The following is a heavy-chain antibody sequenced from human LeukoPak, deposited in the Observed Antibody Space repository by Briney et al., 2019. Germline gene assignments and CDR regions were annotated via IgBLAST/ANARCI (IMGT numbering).Heavy chain of an antibody. V-gene: IGHV4-59*01. D-gene: IGHD3-10*01. CDR2: IYYSGST. Sequence: SETLSLTCTVSGGSISSYYWSWIRQPPGKGLEWIGYIYYSGSTNYNPSLKSRVTISVDTSKNQFSLKLSSVTAADTAVYYCARLLWFGELSYEGYYFDYWGQGTLVTVSS. CDR3: ARLLWFGELSYEGYYFDY. J-gene: IGHJ4*02. CDR1: GGSISSYY.